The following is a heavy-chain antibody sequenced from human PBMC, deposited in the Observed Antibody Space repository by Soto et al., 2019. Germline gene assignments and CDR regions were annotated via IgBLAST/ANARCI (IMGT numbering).Heavy chain of an antibody. D-gene: IGHD4-4*01. J-gene: IGHJ6*03. V-gene: IGHV4-39*01. CDR3: ARLGDYSNPPYYYYYMDV. CDR1: GGSISSSSYY. Sequence: SETLSLTCTVSGGSISSSSYYWGWIRQPPGKGLEWIGSIYYSGSTYYNPSLKSRVTISVDTSKNQFSLKLSSVTAADTAVYYCARLGDYSNPPYYYYYMDVWGKGTTVTVSS. CDR2: IYYSGST.